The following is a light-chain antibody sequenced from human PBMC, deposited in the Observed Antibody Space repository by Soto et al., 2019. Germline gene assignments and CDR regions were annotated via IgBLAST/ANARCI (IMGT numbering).Light chain of an antibody. CDR1: SSDVGGYKY. J-gene: IGLJ2*01. Sequence: QSALTQPASVSGSPGQSITISCTGTSSDVGGYKYVSWYQQQSGKAPKLMIYEVSNRPSGVSNRFSGSKSGNTASLTISGLQAEDEADYYCSSYTSSSTVVFGGGTKVTVL. CDR3: SSYTSSSTVV. CDR2: EVS. V-gene: IGLV2-14*01.